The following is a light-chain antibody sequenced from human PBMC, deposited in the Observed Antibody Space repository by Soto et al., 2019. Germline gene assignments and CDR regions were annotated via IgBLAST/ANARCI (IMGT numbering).Light chain of an antibody. Sequence: EIVMTQSPATLSVSPGETATLSCRASQSITSELAWYQQKPGQPPRLLSYGASTRATGVPARFTGSGSGSEFTLTISGLQSEDFAVYYCQQGHNWPLTFGQGTRLEI. CDR1: QSITSE. V-gene: IGKV3-15*01. CDR2: GAS. CDR3: QQGHNWPLT. J-gene: IGKJ2*01.